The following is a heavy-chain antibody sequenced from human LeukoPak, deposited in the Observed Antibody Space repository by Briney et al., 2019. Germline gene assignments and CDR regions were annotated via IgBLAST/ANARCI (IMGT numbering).Heavy chain of an antibody. V-gene: IGHV3-48*03. Sequence: GGSPRLSCAASGFTFSSYEMNWVRQAPGKGLEWVSYISSSGSTIYYADSVKGRFTISRDNAKNSLYLQMNSLRAEDTAVYYCARVWFGEVEYYYYGMDVWGQGTTVTGSS. J-gene: IGHJ6*02. CDR3: ARVWFGEVEYYYYGMDV. D-gene: IGHD3-10*01. CDR2: ISSSGSTI. CDR1: GFTFSSYE.